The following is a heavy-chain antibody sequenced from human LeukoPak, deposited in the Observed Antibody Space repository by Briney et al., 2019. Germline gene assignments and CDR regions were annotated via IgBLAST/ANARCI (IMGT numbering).Heavy chain of an antibody. CDR1: GGSISSYY. CDR3: ARHGYSSAWYAGGFDY. J-gene: IGHJ4*02. D-gene: IGHD6-19*01. Sequence: SETLSLTCTVSGGSISSYYWHWIRQPPGKGLEWNGYIYYSGSTNYNPSLKSRVTISVATSKNQFSLKLSSVTPADTAVYYCARHGYSSAWYAGGFDYWGQGTLVTVSS. CDR2: IYYSGST. V-gene: IGHV4-59*08.